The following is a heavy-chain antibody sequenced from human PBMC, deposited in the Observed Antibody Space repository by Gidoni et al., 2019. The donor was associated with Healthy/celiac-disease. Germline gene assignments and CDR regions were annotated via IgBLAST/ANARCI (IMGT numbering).Heavy chain of an antibody. V-gene: IGHV3-33*01. D-gene: IGHD2-21*02. CDR2: IWDDGSNK. CDR1: GFTFSSYG. Sequence: QVQLVESGGGVVQPGRSLRLSCAASGFTFSSYGMHWVRQAPGKGLEWVAVIWDDGSNKYYADSVKGRFTISRDNSKNTLYLQMNSLRAEDTAVYYCARDPTVAGAYCGGDCYSFDYWGQGTLVTVSS. J-gene: IGHJ4*02. CDR3: ARDPTVAGAYCGGDCYSFDY.